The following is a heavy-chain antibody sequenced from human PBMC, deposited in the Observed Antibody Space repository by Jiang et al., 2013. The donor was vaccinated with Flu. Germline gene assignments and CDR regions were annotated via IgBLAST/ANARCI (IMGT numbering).Heavy chain of an antibody. CDR2: IHNSGTT. CDR1: SGSISSHY. D-gene: IGHD2-21*02. V-gene: IGHV4-59*08. CDR3: ARSYCGGDCYSMFGYSYYGMDV. Sequence: GLVKPSETLSLTCTVSSGSISSHYWSWIRQPPGKGLEWIGCIHNSGTTNYNPSLKSRVTISIDTSTNQFSLKLISVTAPDTAVYYCARSYCGGDCYSMFGYSYYGMDVWGQGTTVTVSS. J-gene: IGHJ6*02.